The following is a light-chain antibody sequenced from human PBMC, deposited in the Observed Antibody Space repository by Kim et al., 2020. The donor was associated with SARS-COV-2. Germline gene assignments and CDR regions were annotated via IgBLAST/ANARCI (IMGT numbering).Light chain of an antibody. CDR2: GAS. J-gene: IGKJ1*01. V-gene: IGKV3-20*01. CDR1: QSVVSSY. Sequence: SQGERATLSCRASQSVVSSYLAWHQQKPGQAPRLLIYGASRRATGIPDRFSGSGSGTDFTLTISRLEPEDSAVYYCHHYGSAPQTFGQGTKVDIK. CDR3: HHYGSAPQT.